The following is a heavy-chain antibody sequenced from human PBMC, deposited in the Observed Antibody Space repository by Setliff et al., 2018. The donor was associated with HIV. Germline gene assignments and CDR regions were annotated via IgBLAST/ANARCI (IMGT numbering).Heavy chain of an antibody. CDR1: SGSISSDNW. V-gene: IGHV4-4*02. J-gene: IGHJ5*01. CDR2: IYHSGST. D-gene: IGHD6-13*01. Sequence: SETLSLTCAVSSGSISSDNWWTWLRQPPGKGLEWLGEIYHSGSTNYNPSLKSRVTISIDKSKRQFSLKLSSVTAADTAVYYCARGQHSSTWGVYGGTYSWFDSWGQGSLVTVSS. CDR3: ARGQHSSTWGVYGGTYSWFDS.